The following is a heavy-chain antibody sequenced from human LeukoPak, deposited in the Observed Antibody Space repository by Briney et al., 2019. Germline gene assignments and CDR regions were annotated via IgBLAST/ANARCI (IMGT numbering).Heavy chain of an antibody. CDR3: AKDRACGQWNCQGSDY. D-gene: IGHD1-7*01. CDR2: VSDSGDGT. V-gene: IGHV3-23*01. Sequence: PGGSLRLSCAASGFTVSSNYMSWVRQAPGKGLEWVLGVSDSGDGTHYADSVKGRFTISRDNSKNTLYLQMDNLSGEDTAVYYCAKDRACGQWNCQGSDYWGQGTLVTVSS. J-gene: IGHJ4*02. CDR1: GFTVSSNY.